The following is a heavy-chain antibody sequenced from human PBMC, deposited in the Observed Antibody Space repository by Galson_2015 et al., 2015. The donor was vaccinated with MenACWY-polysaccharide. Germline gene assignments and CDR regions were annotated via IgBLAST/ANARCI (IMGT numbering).Heavy chain of an antibody. D-gene: IGHD2-2*01. CDR3: ARSYCSRTTCYGMDV. CDR2: ISYDETNK. V-gene: IGHV3-30*04. CDR1: GFTFNIYA. J-gene: IGHJ6*02. Sequence: GFTFNIYAMHWVRQAPGKGLEWVAVISYDETNKYYADSVKGRFTISRDNSENTLFLQMNSLTTEDTAVYYCARSYCSRTTCYGMDVWGQGTTVTVSS.